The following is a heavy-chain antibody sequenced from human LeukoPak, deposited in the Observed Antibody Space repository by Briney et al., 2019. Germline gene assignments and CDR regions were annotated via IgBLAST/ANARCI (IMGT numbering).Heavy chain of an antibody. CDR2: IKQDGSEK. Sequence: GGSLRLSCAASGFTFSSDWMSWGRQAPGKGLEWVANIKQDGSEKYYVVSVKGRFTISRDNAKNSLYLQVNSLRAEDTAVYYCARDLRGLWFGDPYYYYGMDVWGQGTTVTVSS. D-gene: IGHD3-10*01. CDR3: ARDLRGLWFGDPYYYYGMDV. CDR1: GFTFSSDW. J-gene: IGHJ6*02. V-gene: IGHV3-7*01.